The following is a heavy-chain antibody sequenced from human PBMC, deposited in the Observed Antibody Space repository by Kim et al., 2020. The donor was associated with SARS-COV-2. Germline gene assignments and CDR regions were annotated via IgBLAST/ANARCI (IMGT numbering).Heavy chain of an antibody. D-gene: IGHD6-19*01. CDR1: GYTFTSYA. V-gene: IGHV1-3*01. CDR2: INAGNGNT. J-gene: IGHJ2*01. CDR3: SKGLLNQLPVIAVAGTFSYW. Sequence: ASVKVCKASGYTFTSYAMHWVRQAPGQRLEWMGWINAGNGNTKYSQKFQGRVTITRDTSASTAYMELSRLRSEETAVHYCSKGLLNQLPVIAVAGTFSYW.